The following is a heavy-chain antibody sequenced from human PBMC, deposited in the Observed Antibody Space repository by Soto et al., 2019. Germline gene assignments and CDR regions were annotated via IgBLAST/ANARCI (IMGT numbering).Heavy chain of an antibody. CDR3: VRQGIDYLHGLVDV. J-gene: IGHJ6*02. Sequence: QVQLQQSGPRLVKPSETLSLTCTVSSGPDRSHNWGWIRQPPGSGLEWIGYVYYTGDTAYNPSLRGRVTISADTSTNDISLTLNSVTAADTAVYYCVRQGIDYLHGLVDVWGQGTTVSVSS. CDR2: VYYTGDT. CDR1: SGPDRSHN. V-gene: IGHV4-59*08. D-gene: IGHD4-17*01.